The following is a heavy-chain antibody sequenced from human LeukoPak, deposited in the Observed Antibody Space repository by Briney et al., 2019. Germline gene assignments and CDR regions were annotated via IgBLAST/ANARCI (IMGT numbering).Heavy chain of an antibody. CDR2: IYYSGST. D-gene: IGHD6-19*01. CDR1: GGSISSSSYY. CDR3: ARGLGAVAPIDY. J-gene: IGHJ4*02. V-gene: IGHV4-39*07. Sequence: SETLSLTCTVSGGSISSSSYYWGWIRQPPGKGLEWIGSIYYSGSTYYNPSLKSRVTISVDTSKNQFSLKLSSVTAADTAVYYCARGLGAVAPIDYWGQGTLVTVSS.